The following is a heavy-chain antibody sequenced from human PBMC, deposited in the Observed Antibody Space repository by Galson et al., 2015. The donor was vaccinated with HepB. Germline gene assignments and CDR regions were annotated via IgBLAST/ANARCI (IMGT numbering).Heavy chain of an antibody. V-gene: IGHV3-72*01. J-gene: IGHJ5*02. CDR2: IRNRPNSYTT. D-gene: IGHD3-16*01. CDR1: GFTFSDHY. CDR3: VNERGATAGWGNWFNP. Sequence: SLRLSCAASGFTFSDHYMDWVRQAPGKGLEWVGRIRNRPNSYTTEYAASVHGRVSISRDDSKNSLYLQMSSLQTDAAAIYYCVNERGATAGWGNWFNPWGRGTLVTVTA.